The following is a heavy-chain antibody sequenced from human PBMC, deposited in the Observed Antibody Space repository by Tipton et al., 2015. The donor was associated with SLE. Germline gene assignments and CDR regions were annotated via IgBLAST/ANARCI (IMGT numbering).Heavy chain of an antibody. V-gene: IGHV4-59*01. CDR2: IYYSGST. J-gene: IGHJ6*03. Sequence: TLSLTCTVSGGSISSYYWSWIRQPPGKGLEWIGYIYYSGSTNYNPSLKSRVTISVDTSKNQSSLKLSSVTAADTAVYYCASTTIFGGYYYYMDVWGKGTTVTVSS. CDR3: ASTTIFGGYYYYMDV. D-gene: IGHD3-3*01. CDR1: GGSISSYY.